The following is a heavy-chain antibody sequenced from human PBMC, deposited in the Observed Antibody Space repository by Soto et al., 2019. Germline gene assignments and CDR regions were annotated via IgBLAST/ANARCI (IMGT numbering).Heavy chain of an antibody. Sequence: QVQLVQSGAEVKKPGASVKVSCKASGYTFTSYDINWVRQATGQGLEWMGWMNPNSGNTGYAQKFQGRLTMTRNTSISTAYMELSSLRSEDTAVYYCARNPIVVPARGYMDVWGKGTTVTVSS. D-gene: IGHD2-2*01. CDR1: GYTFTSYD. J-gene: IGHJ6*03. V-gene: IGHV1-8*01. CDR2: MNPNSGNT. CDR3: ARNPIVVPARGYMDV.